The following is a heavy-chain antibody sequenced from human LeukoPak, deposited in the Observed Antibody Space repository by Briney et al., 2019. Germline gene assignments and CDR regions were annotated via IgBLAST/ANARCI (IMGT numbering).Heavy chain of an antibody. CDR1: GDSLRNSNFY. V-gene: IGHV4-39*02. J-gene: IGHJ5*02. CDR3: AREGVAAAGLWFDP. CDR2: VFYSGST. D-gene: IGHD6-13*01. Sequence: PSETLSLTCTVSGDSLRNSNFYWGWIRQPPGKGLEWIASVFYSGSTYYNPSLESRVSISVDTSKNQFSLKLKSVTAADTAVYYCAREGVAAAGLWFDPWGQGTLVTVSS.